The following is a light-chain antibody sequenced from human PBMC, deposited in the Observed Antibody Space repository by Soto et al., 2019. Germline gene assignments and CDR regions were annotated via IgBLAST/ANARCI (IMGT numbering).Light chain of an antibody. CDR3: QQYYSIPFT. Sequence: DFVMTQAPDSLAVSLGERATINCKSSQSVLYNSNNKNHLGWFQQKPGHPPKLLIYGASFRPSGVPDRFSGSGSGSDFTLTMSSLQAEDVAVYYCQQYYSIPFTFGQGTKLEI. V-gene: IGKV4-1*01. CDR2: GAS. CDR1: QSVLYNSNNKNH. J-gene: IGKJ2*01.